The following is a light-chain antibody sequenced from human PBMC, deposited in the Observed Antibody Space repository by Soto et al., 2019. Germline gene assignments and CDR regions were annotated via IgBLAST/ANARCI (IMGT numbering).Light chain of an antibody. J-gene: IGLJ1*01. Sequence: QSVLKQPASVSGSPGQWITISCTGTSSDFGGYNYVSWYQQHPGKAPKLMIYEVSNRPSGVSNRFSGSKSGNTASLTISGLQAEDEADYYCSSYTSSSTPYVFGTGTKVTVL. CDR1: SSDFGGYNY. CDR3: SSYTSSSTPYV. CDR2: EVS. V-gene: IGLV2-14*01.